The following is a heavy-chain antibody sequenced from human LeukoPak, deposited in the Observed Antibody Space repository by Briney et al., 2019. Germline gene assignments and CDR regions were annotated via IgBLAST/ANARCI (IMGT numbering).Heavy chain of an antibody. CDR2: IGTTSGAI. Sequence: GGSLRLSCAASGFTFNAFGMNWVRQAPGKGLEWVSYIGTTSGAIYYADSVKGRFTISRDNSKNTLYLQMNSLRAEDTAVYYCAKAESSSWTYYFDYWGQGTLVTVSS. V-gene: IGHV3-48*01. CDR1: GFTFNAFG. D-gene: IGHD6-13*01. J-gene: IGHJ4*02. CDR3: AKAESSSWTYYFDY.